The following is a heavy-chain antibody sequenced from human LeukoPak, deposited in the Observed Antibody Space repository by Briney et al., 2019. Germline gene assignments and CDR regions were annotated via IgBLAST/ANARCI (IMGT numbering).Heavy chain of an antibody. V-gene: IGHV3-7*01. D-gene: IGHD3-16*01. Sequence: GGSLRLSCVASGFSFTTHAMGWVRQAPGKGLEWVANIKDDGSEIYYVDSVKGRFTISRDNAKNSLYLQMNSLRAEDTALYYCVRRGNRWGDYWGQGTLVTVSS. CDR3: VRRGNRWGDY. CDR1: GFSFTTHA. J-gene: IGHJ4*02. CDR2: IKDDGSEI.